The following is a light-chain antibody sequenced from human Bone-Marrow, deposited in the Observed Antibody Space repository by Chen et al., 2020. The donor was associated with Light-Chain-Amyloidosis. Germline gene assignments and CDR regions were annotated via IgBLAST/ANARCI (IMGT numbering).Light chain of an antibody. V-gene: IGLV6-57*03. CDR3: QSYATNTWI. CDR2: END. J-gene: IGLJ3*02. Sequence: NFILTQDHSVSESPGKTVTISCTRGRGDIATKSVQWYQQRPGSAPTTVIYENDLRPSGVPDRFSGSIDTSSHSASLTISGLETEDEADYYCQSYATNTWIFGGGTHLTVL. CDR1: RGDIATKS.